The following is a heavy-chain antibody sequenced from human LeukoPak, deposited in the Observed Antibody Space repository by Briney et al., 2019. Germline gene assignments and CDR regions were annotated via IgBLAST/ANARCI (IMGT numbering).Heavy chain of an antibody. CDR1: GGSISSYY. CDR2: IYTSGST. D-gene: IGHD3-10*01. V-gene: IGHV4-4*07. CDR3: ARDKRMVRGVIIHNWFDP. Sequence: SETLSLTCTVSGGSISSYYWSWIRQPAGKGLEWIGRIYTSGSTNYNLSLKSRVTMSVDTSKNQFSLKLSSVTAADTAVYYCARDKRMVRGVIIHNWFDPWGQGTLVTVSS. J-gene: IGHJ5*02.